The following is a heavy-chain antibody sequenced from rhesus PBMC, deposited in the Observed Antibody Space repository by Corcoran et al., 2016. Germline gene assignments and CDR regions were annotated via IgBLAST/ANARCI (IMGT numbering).Heavy chain of an antibody. CDR1: GYSIRSGHY. CDR3: VRGTPPDN. V-gene: IGHV4-99*01. J-gene: IGHJ4*01. D-gene: IGHD5-42*01. CDR2: FDGPTGNT. Sequence: QVQLQESGPGLVKPSETLSLTCAVSGYSIRSGHYWGWIRQPPGKGLESIWSFDGPTGNTYFYNSSLERRVTISKDTSTNYVFLTLSSVIAADTAIYFCVRGTPPDNWGQGVLVTVSS.